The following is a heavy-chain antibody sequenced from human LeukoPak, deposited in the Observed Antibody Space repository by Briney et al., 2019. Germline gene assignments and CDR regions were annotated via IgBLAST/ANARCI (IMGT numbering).Heavy chain of an antibody. CDR2: IYYSGST. Sequence: PSETLSLTCTVSGGSISSYYWSWIRQHPGKGLEWIGYIYYSGSTYYNPSLKSRVTISVDTSKNQFSLKLSSVTAADTAVYYCAREIVVVPAAMRRYYFDYWGQGTLVTVSS. D-gene: IGHD2-2*01. V-gene: IGHV4-59*06. CDR1: GGSISSYY. CDR3: AREIVVVPAAMRRYYFDY. J-gene: IGHJ4*02.